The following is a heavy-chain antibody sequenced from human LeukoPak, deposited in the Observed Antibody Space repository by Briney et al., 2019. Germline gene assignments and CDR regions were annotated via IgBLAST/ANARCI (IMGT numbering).Heavy chain of an antibody. D-gene: IGHD1-7*01. CDR3: SKWGTRDSFDS. CDR1: GFTFSSYA. CDR2: ISGSGGST. V-gene: IGHV3-23*01. J-gene: IGHJ3*02. Sequence: GGSLRLSCAASGFTFSSYAMSWGRHAPGKGLEWVSAISGSGGSTYYADSAKGRFTISRANSKITLSLQLNSMRAEETAAYYCSKWGTRDSFDSWGQGTMVTVSS.